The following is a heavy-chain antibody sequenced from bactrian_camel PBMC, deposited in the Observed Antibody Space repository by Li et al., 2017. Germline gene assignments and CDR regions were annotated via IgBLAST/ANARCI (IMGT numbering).Heavy chain of an antibody. CDR2: INANGAK. D-gene: IGHD1*01. V-gene: IGHV3S10*01. CDR3: VKEYYGASWD. Sequence: DVQLVESGGALVQPGGSLRVSCVASGFALSSYDMSWVRQAPGKGLEWVAVINANGAKGYAPSVKGRFTISRDNAANILYLELNSLKTEDAAMYYCVKEYYGASWDWGQGTQVTVS. CDR1: GFALSSYD. J-gene: IGHJ4*01.